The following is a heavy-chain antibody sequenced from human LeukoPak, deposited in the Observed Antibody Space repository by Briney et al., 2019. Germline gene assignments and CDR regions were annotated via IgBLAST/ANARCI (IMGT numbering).Heavy chain of an antibody. Sequence: SGTLSLTCTVSGGSIVASDWWTWVRQIPGKGPEWIGEVFHTGSRNYSPSLKGRVTVSIDKYKSQFYLQLSSVTAADTGVYFCSRRNSLYDAFDIWGQGTLIAVSS. V-gene: IGHV4-4*02. CDR1: GGSIVASDW. D-gene: IGHD2-21*01. CDR3: SRRNSLYDAFDI. CDR2: VFHTGSR. J-gene: IGHJ3*02.